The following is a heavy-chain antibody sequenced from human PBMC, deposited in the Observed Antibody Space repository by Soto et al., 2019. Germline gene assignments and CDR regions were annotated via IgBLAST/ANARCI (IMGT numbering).Heavy chain of an antibody. CDR3: AGDSGYSNYAFDF. D-gene: IGHD4-4*01. V-gene: IGHV1-69*08. J-gene: IGHJ4*02. Sequence: QVQLVQSGAEVKKPGSSVKVSCKASGGSVSSYTLSWVRQAPGQGLEWMGRTIPILGRANYAQKFQGRVTITAAKSTSTAYMELISLRSEDTAVYFCAGDSGYSNYAFDFWGQGTLVTVSS. CDR2: TIPILGRA. CDR1: GGSVSSYT.